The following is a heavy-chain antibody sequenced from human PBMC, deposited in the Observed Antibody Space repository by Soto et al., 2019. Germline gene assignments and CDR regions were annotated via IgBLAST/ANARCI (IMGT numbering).Heavy chain of an antibody. J-gene: IGHJ6*02. V-gene: IGHV4-39*01. CDR3: ARLGIAAAGSGMDV. CDR1: GGSISSSSYY. CDR2: IYYSGST. Sequence: SETLSLTCTVSGGSISSSSYYWGWIRQPPGKGLEWIGSIYYSGSTYYNPSLKSRVTISVDTSKNQFSLKLSSVTAADTAVYYCARLGIAAAGSGMDVWGQGTTVTVSS. D-gene: IGHD6-13*01.